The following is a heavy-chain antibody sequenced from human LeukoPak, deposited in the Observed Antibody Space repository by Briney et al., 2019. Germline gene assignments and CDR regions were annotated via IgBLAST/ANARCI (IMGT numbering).Heavy chain of an antibody. D-gene: IGHD3-10*01. Sequence: ASVKVSCKASGYTFTSYYIHWVRQAPGQGLEWMGIIDPRGGTTNYAQRFQGRVALTRDMSTSTVYMELSSLRSEDTAVYYCASGMGSGSPKFDYWGQGTLVTVSS. CDR3: ASGMGSGSPKFDY. CDR2: IDPRGGTT. J-gene: IGHJ4*02. V-gene: IGHV1-46*01. CDR1: GYTFTSYY.